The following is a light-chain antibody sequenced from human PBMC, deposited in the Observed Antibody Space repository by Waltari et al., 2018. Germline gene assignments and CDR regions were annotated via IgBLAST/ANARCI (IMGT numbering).Light chain of an antibody. Sequence: IVMTQSPATLSVSPGRRATLSCRASESVGNNFAWYQQKPGQAPRLLIYGASSRATGIPVRFSASGSRTEFVLTISSLQSEDSAVYYCQQYNNWPYTFGQGTKLEIK. CDR1: ESVGNN. J-gene: IGKJ2*01. CDR2: GAS. V-gene: IGKV3-15*01. CDR3: QQYNNWPYT.